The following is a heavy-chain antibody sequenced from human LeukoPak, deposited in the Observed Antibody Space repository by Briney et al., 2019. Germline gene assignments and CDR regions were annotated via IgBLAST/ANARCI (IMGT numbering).Heavy chain of an antibody. Sequence: SETLSLTCTVSGGSISSYYWSWIRQPPGKGLEWIGYIYYSGSTNYNPSLKSRVTISVDTSKNQFSLKLSSVTAADTAVYYCARGSVEYSSSSGFDYWGQGTLVTVPS. CDR2: IYYSGST. D-gene: IGHD6-6*01. V-gene: IGHV4-59*01. CDR3: ARGSVEYSSSSGFDY. J-gene: IGHJ4*02. CDR1: GGSISSYY.